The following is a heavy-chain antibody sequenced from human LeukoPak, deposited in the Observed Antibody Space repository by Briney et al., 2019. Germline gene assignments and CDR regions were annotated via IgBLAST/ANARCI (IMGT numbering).Heavy chain of an antibody. J-gene: IGHJ5*02. CDR1: GYSFTSYW. V-gene: IGHV5-51*01. Sequence: GESLKISCKGSGYSFTSYWLGWVRQMPGKGLEWMGIIYPGDSDTRYSPSFQGQVTISADKSISTAYLQWSSLKASDIAMYYCARHPSGVPRAYNWFDPWGQGTLVTVSS. CDR2: IYPGDSDT. D-gene: IGHD3-10*01. CDR3: ARHPSGVPRAYNWFDP.